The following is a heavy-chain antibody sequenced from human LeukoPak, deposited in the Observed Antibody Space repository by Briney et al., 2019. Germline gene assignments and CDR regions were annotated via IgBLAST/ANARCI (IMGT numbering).Heavy chain of an antibody. D-gene: IGHD6-13*01. Sequence: GASVKVSCKASGYTFTDYYIHWVRQAPGQGLEWMGWINPDSGGPNYAQKFQGRVTMTRDTSTSTAYMELRSLRSDDTAVYYCARVPHSSSWYYLKSLPNWFDPWGQGTLVTVSS. CDR1: GYTFTDYY. CDR3: ARVPHSSSWYYLKSLPNWFDP. CDR2: INPDSGGP. V-gene: IGHV1-2*02. J-gene: IGHJ5*02.